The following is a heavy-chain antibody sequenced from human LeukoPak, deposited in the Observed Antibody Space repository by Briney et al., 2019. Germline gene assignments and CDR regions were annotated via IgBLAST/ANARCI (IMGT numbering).Heavy chain of an antibody. CDR3: ARAPYCSGGSCYSAGDYYYYYYGMDV. CDR2: IIPIFGTA. CDR1: GGTFSSYA. J-gene: IGHJ6*02. V-gene: IGHV1-69*13. D-gene: IGHD2-15*01. Sequence: GASVKVSCKASGGTFSSYAISWVRQAPGQGLEWMGGIIPIFGTANYAQKFQGRVTITADESTSTAYMELSSLRSEDTAVYYCARAPYCSGGSCYSAGDYYYYYYGMDVWGQGTTVTVSS.